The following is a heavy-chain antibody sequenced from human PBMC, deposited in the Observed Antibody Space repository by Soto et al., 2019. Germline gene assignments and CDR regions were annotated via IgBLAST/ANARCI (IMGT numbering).Heavy chain of an antibody. CDR2: IDPSDSYT. V-gene: IGHV5-10-1*01. D-gene: IGHD2-15*01. CDR3: ARPGYHDPGAFDI. Sequence: GESLKISCKGSGYSFTSYWISWVRQMPGKGLGWMGRIDPSDSYTNYSPSIQSHVTIAADKSISTAYLQWSSLKASDAAMYYCARPGYHDPGAFDIWGQRTMVTVSS. J-gene: IGHJ3*02. CDR1: GYSFTSYW.